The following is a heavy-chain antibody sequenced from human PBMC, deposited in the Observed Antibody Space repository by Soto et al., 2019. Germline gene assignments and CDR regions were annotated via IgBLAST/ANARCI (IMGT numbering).Heavy chain of an antibody. V-gene: IGHV1-46*03. J-gene: IGHJ4*02. Sequence: ASVTVSCTASGYTFTSYYMHWVRQAPGQGLEWVGIINPSGGSTSYAQKFQGRVTMTRDTSTSTVYMELSSLRSEDTAVYYCASLAMVRGVIQTDYWGQGTLVTVSS. CDR2: INPSGGST. CDR1: GYTFTSYY. CDR3: ASLAMVRGVIQTDY. D-gene: IGHD3-10*01.